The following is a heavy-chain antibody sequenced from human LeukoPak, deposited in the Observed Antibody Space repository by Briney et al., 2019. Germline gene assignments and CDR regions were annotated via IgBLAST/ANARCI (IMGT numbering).Heavy chain of an antibody. D-gene: IGHD1-26*01. V-gene: IGHV3-21*01. CDR1: GFTFNSYT. CDR3: ARDGSSSGSYSNDAFDI. Sequence: GGSLRLSCAASGFTFNSYTMNWVRQAPGKGLEWVSSISSSHTYIYYADSVKGRFTISRDNSKNTLYLQMNSLRAEDTAVYYCARDGSSSGSYSNDAFDIWGQGTMVTVSS. CDR2: ISSSHTYI. J-gene: IGHJ3*02.